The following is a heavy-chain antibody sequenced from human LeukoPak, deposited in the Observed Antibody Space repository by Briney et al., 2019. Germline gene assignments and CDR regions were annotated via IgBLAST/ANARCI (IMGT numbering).Heavy chain of an antibody. J-gene: IGHJ4*02. V-gene: IGHV1-46*01. Sequence: ASVKVSCKASGCTFSSYAISWVRQAPGQGLEWMGIINPSGGSTSYAQKFQGRVTMTRDTSTSTVYMELSSLRAEDTAIYYCAKDGYGEWSSGWDSFDYWGQGILVTVSS. CDR1: GCTFSSYA. D-gene: IGHD6-19*01. CDR2: INPSGGST. CDR3: AKDGYGEWSSGWDSFDY.